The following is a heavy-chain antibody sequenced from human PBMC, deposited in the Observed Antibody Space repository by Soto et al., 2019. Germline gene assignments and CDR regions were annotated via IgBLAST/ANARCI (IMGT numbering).Heavy chain of an antibody. Sequence: ASVKVSCKVSGYTLTELSMHWVRQAPGKGLEWMGGFDPEDGETIYAQKFQGRVTMTEDTSTDTAYMELSSLRSEDTAVYYCATDLLPYSRLANFDYWGQGTLVTVSS. CDR3: ATDLLPYSRLANFDY. V-gene: IGHV1-24*01. CDR1: GYTLTELS. J-gene: IGHJ4*02. CDR2: FDPEDGET. D-gene: IGHD2-21*01.